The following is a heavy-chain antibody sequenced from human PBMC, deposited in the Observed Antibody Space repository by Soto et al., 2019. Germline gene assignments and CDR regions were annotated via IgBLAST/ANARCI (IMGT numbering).Heavy chain of an antibody. D-gene: IGHD6-19*01. J-gene: IGHJ1*01. CDR1: GFSLSTSGVG. Sequence: QITLKESGPTLVKPTQTLTLTCTFSGFSLSTSGVGVGWIRQPPGKALEWLALIYWDDDKRYSPSLKSRLTIPKDTSKNHVVLTMANMDPVDTATYYCAHRSSGAHFQHWGQGTLVTVSS. CDR3: AHRSSGAHFQH. V-gene: IGHV2-5*02. CDR2: IYWDDDK.